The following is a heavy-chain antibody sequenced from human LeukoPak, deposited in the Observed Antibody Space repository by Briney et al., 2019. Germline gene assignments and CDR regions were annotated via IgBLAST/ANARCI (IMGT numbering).Heavy chain of an antibody. Sequence: PSETLSLTCTVSGGSISSSSHYWGWIRQPPGKGLEWIGSMYYSGSTYYNPSLKSRVTISVDTSKNQFSLKLSSVTAADTAVYYCARRQTAAAGVYYYYMDVWGKGTTVTVSS. J-gene: IGHJ6*03. D-gene: IGHD6-13*01. CDR3: ARRQTAAAGVYYYYMDV. CDR1: GGSISSSSHY. V-gene: IGHV4-39*01. CDR2: MYYSGST.